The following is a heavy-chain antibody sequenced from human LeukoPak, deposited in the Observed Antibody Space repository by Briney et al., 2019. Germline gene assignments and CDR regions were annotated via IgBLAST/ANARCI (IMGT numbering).Heavy chain of an antibody. CDR3: AKNSAYYDSSGIDY. Sequence: PGRSLRLSCAASGFSFSTYGMHWVRQAPGKGLEWVAVIWYDGSNKYYADSVKGRFTISRDNSKNTLYLQMNSLRAEDTAVYYCAKNSAYYDSSGIDYWGQGTLATVSS. V-gene: IGHV3-33*06. CDR1: GFSFSTYG. CDR2: IWYDGSNK. J-gene: IGHJ4*02. D-gene: IGHD3-22*01.